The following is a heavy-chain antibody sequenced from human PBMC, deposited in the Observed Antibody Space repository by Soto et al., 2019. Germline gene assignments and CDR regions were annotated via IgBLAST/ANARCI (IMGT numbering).Heavy chain of an antibody. CDR3: ARGWFGPGV. CDR1: GFTFSGRS. CDR2: IDNAGTDS. D-gene: IGHD3-10*01. V-gene: IGHV3-74*01. Sequence: EVQLVEPGGGLVQPGGSLRLSCAASGFTFSGRSMHWVRQAPGKGLVWVSGIDNAGTDSTYADSVKGRFTSSRDNAKNTLYLQMNSLRVEDTAVYYCARGWFGPGVWCKGTTVTVSS. J-gene: IGHJ6*04.